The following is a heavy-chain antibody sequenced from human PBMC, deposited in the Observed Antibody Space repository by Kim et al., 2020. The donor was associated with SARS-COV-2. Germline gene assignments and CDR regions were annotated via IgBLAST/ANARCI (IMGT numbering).Heavy chain of an antibody. D-gene: IGHD4-17*01. CDR2: INGGDGNT. CDR1: GYSFTTYA. CDR3: ARGTVTSIYYYYGMDV. V-gene: IGHV1-3*01. J-gene: IGHJ6*02. Sequence: ASVKVSCTASGYSFTTYAIHWVRQAPGQRLEWMGWINGGDGNTKYSQNFQGRVTFTRDTSATTAYMELSSLRSEDTAVYYCARGTVTSIYYYYGMDVWGQ.